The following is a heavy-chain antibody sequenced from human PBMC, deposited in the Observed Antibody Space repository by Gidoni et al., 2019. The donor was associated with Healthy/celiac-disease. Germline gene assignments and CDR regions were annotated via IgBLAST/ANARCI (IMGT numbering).Heavy chain of an antibody. CDR3: AREYGDYVFDY. J-gene: IGHJ4*02. D-gene: IGHD4-17*01. V-gene: IGHV4-38-2*01. CDR1: GYSISSGYY. Sequence: QVQLQESGPGLVKPSENLSLTCAVSGYSISSGYYWGWIRQPPGKGLEWIGSIYHSGSTYYNPSLKSRVTISVDTSKNQFSLKLSSVTAADTVVYYCAREYGDYVFDYWGQGTLVTVSS. CDR2: IYHSGST.